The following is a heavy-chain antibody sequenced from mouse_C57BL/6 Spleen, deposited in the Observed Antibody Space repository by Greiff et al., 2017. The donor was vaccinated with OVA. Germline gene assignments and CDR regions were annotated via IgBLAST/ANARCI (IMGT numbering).Heavy chain of an antibody. CDR1: GYSITSGYY. CDR3: AREDDYDVWFAY. CDR2: ISYDGSN. Sequence: VQLKESGPGLVKPSQSLSLTCSVTGYSITSGYYWNWLRQFPGNKLEWMGYISYDGSNNYNPSLKNRISITRDTSKNQFFLKLNSVTTEDTATYYCAREDDYDVWFAYGGQGTLVTVSA. D-gene: IGHD2-4*01. J-gene: IGHJ3*01. V-gene: IGHV3-6*01.